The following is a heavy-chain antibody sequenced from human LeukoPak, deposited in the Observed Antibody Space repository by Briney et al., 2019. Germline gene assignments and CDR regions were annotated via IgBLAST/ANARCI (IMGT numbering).Heavy chain of an antibody. CDR3: ARGVGGSYYDAFDI. J-gene: IGHJ3*02. CDR2: ISWNSGSI. V-gene: IGHV3-9*01. Sequence: GRSLRLSCAASGFTFDDYAMHWVRQAPGKGLEWVSGISWNSGSIGYADSVKGRFTISRDNAKNSLYLQMNSLRAEDTAVYYCARGVGGSYYDAFDIWGQGTMVTVSS. D-gene: IGHD1-26*01. CDR1: GFTFDDYA.